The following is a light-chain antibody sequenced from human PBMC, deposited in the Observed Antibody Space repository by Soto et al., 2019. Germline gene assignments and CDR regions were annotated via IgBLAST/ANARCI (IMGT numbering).Light chain of an antibody. CDR1: QGISSS. V-gene: IGKV1-9*01. CDR2: AAA. J-gene: IGKJ5*01. CDR3: QLLANFPLT. Sequence: DIQLTQSPSFLSASVGDRVTITCRASQGISSSLAWYQQKPGEAPKLLIYAAATLQSGVPSRFSGSGYGTEFTLTISSLQPADFASYYCQLLANFPLTFGQGTRLEIK.